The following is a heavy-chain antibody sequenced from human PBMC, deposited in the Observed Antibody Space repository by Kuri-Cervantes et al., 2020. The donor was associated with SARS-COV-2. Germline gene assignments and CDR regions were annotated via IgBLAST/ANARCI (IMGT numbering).Heavy chain of an antibody. CDR3: ARVEWLLPDY. CDR1: GFPFSSYA. J-gene: IGHJ4*02. CDR2: ISYDGSNK. D-gene: IGHD3-22*01. Sequence: GGFLRPSCAASGFPFSSYAWHWVRQAPGKGLEWVAVISYDGSNKYYADSVKGRFTISRDNSKNTLYLQMNSVRAEDTAVYYCARVEWLLPDYWGQGTLVTVSS. V-gene: IGHV3-30-3*01.